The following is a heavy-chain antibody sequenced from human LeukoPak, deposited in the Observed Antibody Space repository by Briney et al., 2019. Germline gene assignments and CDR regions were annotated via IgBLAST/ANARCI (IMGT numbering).Heavy chain of an antibody. CDR2: VYYSGGT. CDR3: ARRGDTYGYYFDY. V-gene: IGHV4-39*01. Sequence: SETLSLTCTVSGVXISSTTYYWGWIRQPPGKGLEWIGSVYYSGGTYYNPSLKSRVTVSIDTSKNQFSLRLSSVTAADTAVYYCARRGDTYGYYFDYWGQGTLVTVSS. J-gene: IGHJ4*02. CDR1: GVXISSTTYY. D-gene: IGHD5-18*01.